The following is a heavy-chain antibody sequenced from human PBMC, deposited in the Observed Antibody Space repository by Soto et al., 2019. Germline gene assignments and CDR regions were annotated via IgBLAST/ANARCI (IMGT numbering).Heavy chain of an antibody. CDR1: GDSDSSNSAA. J-gene: IGHJ4*02. CDR2: KYYRYKWYN. V-gene: IGHV6-1*01. CDR3: ASEGPSLTGDLDY. Sequence: KQSQTLSLTCAISGDSDSSNSAAWNWIRQSPSRGLEWLGRKYYRYKWYNDYAVSVKSRITINPDTSKNQLSLQLNSVTPSATAVYYCASEGPSLTGDLDYWGQGTPVTVSS. D-gene: IGHD3-9*01.